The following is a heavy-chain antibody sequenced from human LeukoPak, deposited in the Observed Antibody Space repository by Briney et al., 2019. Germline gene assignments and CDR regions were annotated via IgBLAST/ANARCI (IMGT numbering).Heavy chain of an antibody. CDR1: GGSISDYFSPYY. V-gene: IGHV4-59*12. CDR3: AREASHGADQLFDY. D-gene: IGHD4-17*01. CDR2: IYYSGST. J-gene: IGHJ4*02. Sequence: SETLSLTCAVSGGSISDYFSPYYWTWIRQPPGKGLEWIGYIYYSGSTNYSPSFKSRVTILADTSKNQFSLKLSSVTAADTAVYYRAREASHGADQLFDYWGQGILVTVSS.